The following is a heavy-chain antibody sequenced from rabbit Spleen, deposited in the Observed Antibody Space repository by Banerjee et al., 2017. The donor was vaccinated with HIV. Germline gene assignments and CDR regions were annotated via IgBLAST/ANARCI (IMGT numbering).Heavy chain of an antibody. J-gene: IGHJ3*01. CDR1: GFSFSNKA. V-gene: IGHV1S47*01. Sequence: QEQVVESGGGLVKPEGSLKLSCTASGFSFSNKAVMCWVRQAPGKGLEWIGYIDPIFGSTYCASWVNGRFTISSDNAQSTVDLKMTSLTAADTATYFCARAIVPWLGLTRLDLWGQGTLVTVS. CDR2: IDPIFGST. D-gene: IGHD4-1*01. CDR3: ARAIVPWLGLTRLDL.